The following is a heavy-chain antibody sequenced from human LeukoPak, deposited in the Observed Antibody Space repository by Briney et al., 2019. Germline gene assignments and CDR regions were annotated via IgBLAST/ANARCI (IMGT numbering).Heavy chain of an antibody. CDR1: GYTFTSYW. J-gene: IGHJ4*02. CDR3: ARHQIVGATRSPFDY. Sequence: GESLKISCKGAGYTFTSYWIGCVRQMPGKGLELMVIIYPGDSDTRYSPSFEGQVIISADESISTAYLQWSSLKASDTAMYYCARHQIVGATRSPFDYWGQGTLVTVSS. D-gene: IGHD1-26*01. V-gene: IGHV5-51*01. CDR2: IYPGDSDT.